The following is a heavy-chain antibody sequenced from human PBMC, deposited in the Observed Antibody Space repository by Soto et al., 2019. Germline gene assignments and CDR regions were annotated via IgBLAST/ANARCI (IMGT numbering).Heavy chain of an antibody. CDR2: ISYEGSNK. CDR1: GFTFDDYS. Sequence: QVQLVESGGGVVQPGRSLRLSCAAFGFTFDDYSMHWVRQAPGKGLEWVALISYEGSNKYYADSVKGRFTISRDNAKNTLFLEVNSVRSEDTAVYYCPRQHIQSAWNEGFDVWGQGTMVTVSS. CDR3: PRQHIQSAWNEGFDV. V-gene: IGHV3-30-3*01. D-gene: IGHD1-1*01. J-gene: IGHJ3*01.